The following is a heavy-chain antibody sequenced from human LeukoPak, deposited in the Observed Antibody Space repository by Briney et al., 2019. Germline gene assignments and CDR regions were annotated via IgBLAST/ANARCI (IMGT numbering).Heavy chain of an antibody. J-gene: IGHJ4*02. D-gene: IGHD6-6*01. Sequence: SETLSLTCTVSGGSISSSSYYWGWIRQPPGKGLEWIGSIYYSGSTYYNPSLKSRVTISVDTSKNQFSLKLSSVTAADTAVYYCAREDAGIAARHPLDYWGQGTLVTVSS. V-gene: IGHV4-39*07. CDR2: IYYSGST. CDR3: AREDAGIAARHPLDY. CDR1: GGSISSSSYY.